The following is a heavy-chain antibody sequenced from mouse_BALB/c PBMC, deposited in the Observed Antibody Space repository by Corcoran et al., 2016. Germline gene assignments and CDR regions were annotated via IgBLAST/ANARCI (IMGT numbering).Heavy chain of an antibody. Sequence: EVQLPQSGPELVKPGASVKMSCKASGYTFTDYYMKWVKQRHGKSLEWIGDVNPNNGDTNYNQKFKGKATLTVDKSSSTAYMQLNSLTSEDSAVYYWARDRYWYLDVWGAGTTVTVSS. CDR2: VNPNNGDT. CDR1: GYTFTDYY. J-gene: IGHJ1*01. V-gene: IGHV1-26*01. D-gene: IGHD2-14*01. CDR3: ARDRYWYLDV.